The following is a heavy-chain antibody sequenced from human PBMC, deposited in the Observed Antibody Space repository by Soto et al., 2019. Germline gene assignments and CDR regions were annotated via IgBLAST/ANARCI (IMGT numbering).Heavy chain of an antibody. J-gene: IGHJ4*02. CDR2: ISGSGGST. CDR3: AKDRGYSSGPFDY. Sequence: EVQLLESGGGLVQPGGSLRLSCAASGFTFSSYAMSWVRQAPGKGLEWASAISGSGGSTYYADSVKGRFTISRDNSKNTLYLKMNSLRAEDTAVYYCAKDRGYSSGPFDYWGQGTLVTVSS. V-gene: IGHV3-23*01. CDR1: GFTFSSYA. D-gene: IGHD6-19*01.